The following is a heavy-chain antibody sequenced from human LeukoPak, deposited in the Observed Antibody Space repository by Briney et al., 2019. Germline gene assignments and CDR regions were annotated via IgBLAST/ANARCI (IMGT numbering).Heavy chain of an antibody. CDR3: AKYSGSYQYDY. Sequence: RGFLRLSCAASGFTFSSYGMSWVRQVPGKGLEWVSAISGSGGSTYYADSVKGRFTISRDNSKNTLYLQMNSLRAEDTAVYYCAKYSGSYQYDYWGQGTLVTVSS. J-gene: IGHJ4*02. D-gene: IGHD1-26*01. CDR1: GFTFSSYG. CDR2: ISGSGGST. V-gene: IGHV3-23*01.